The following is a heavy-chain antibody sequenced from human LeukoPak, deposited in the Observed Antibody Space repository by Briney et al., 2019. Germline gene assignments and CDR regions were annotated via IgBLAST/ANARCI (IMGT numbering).Heavy chain of an antibody. D-gene: IGHD6-13*01. CDR1: GYTFTGYY. CDR2: INPNSGST. J-gene: IGHJ5*02. CDR3: ARDRGSSSRFDP. Sequence: ASVKVSCKASGYTFTGYYMHWVRQAPGQGLEWMGWINPNSGSTNYAQKFQGRVTMTRDTSISTAYMELSRLRSDDTAVYYCARDRGSSSRFDPWGQGTLVTVSS. V-gene: IGHV1-2*02.